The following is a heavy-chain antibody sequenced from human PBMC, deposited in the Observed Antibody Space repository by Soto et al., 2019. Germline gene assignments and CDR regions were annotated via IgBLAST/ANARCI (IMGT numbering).Heavy chain of an antibody. V-gene: IGHV3-30*03. D-gene: IGHD1-1*01. CDR3: ARYQLTRVAHYYGMDV. J-gene: IGHJ6*02. CDR2: ISSDGSNN. Sequence: GGSLRLSCAASGFTFSSYGMHWVRQAPGKGLEWVAVISSDGSNNYYADSVKGRFTISRDNSKNTLYLQMNSLRAEDTAVYYCARYQLTRVAHYYGMDVWGQGTTVPVSS. CDR1: GFTFSSYG.